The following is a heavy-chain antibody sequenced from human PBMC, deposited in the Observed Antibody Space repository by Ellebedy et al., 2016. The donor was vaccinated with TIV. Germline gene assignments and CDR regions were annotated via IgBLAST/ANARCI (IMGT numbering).Heavy chain of an antibody. D-gene: IGHD6-19*01. V-gene: IGHV3-23*01. J-gene: IGHJ4*02. CDR2: ISATGGTT. Sequence: GESLKISCAASGITFSTYTMDWVRQAPGKGLEWVSGISATGGTTFYADSVKGRFTISRDNSKNTLYLQMNSLRADETAMYYCAKEALAVWGQGTLVTVSS. CDR1: GITFSTYT. CDR3: AKEALAV.